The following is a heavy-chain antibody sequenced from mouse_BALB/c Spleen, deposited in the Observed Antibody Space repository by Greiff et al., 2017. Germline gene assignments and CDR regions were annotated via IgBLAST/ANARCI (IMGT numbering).Heavy chain of an antibody. CDR1: GFTFSSYA. J-gene: IGHJ1*01. CDR3: ARGEGWPV. V-gene: IGHV5-9-3*01. Sequence: DVQLVESGGGLVKPGGSLKLSCAASGFTFSSYAMSWVRQTPEKRLEWVATISSGGSYTYYPDSVKGRFTISRDNAKNTLYLQMSSLRSEDTAMYYCARGEGWPVWGAGTTVTVSS. D-gene: IGHD2-3*01. CDR2: ISSGGSYT.